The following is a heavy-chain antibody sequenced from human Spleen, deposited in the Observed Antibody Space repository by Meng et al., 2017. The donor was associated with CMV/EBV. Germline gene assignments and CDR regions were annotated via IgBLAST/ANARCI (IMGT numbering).Heavy chain of an antibody. D-gene: IGHD3-9*01. V-gene: IGHV2-5*02. CDR2: IAWDDDK. CDR3: AHSHYDVLTGYYGWYDP. J-gene: IGHJ5*02. CDR1: FSGGAAGVG. Sequence: FSGGAAGVGLSLLRKPRGKAVWWLALIAWDDDKRYRPSLKSRLTITKDTSNNQVVLTMTNVDPVDTATYYCAHSHYDVLTGYYGWYDPWGQGTLVTVSS.